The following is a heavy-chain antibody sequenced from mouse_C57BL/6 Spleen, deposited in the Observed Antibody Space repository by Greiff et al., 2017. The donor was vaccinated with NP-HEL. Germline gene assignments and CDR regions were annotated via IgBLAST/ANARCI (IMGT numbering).Heavy chain of an antibody. J-gene: IGHJ4*01. V-gene: IGHV1-55*01. CDR1: GYTFTSYW. CDR2: IYPGSGST. CDR3: ARVSNYVLYYAMDY. Sequence: QVQLQQPGAELVKPGASVKMSCKASGYTFTSYWITWVKQRPGQGLEWIGDIYPGSGSTNYNEKFKSKATLTADKSSSTAYMQLSSLTSEDSAVYFCARVSNYVLYYAMDYWGQGTSVTVSS. D-gene: IGHD2-5*01.